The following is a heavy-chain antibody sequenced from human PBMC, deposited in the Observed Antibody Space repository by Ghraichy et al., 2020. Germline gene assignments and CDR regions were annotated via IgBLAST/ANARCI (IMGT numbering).Heavy chain of an antibody. J-gene: IGHJ6*02. CDR2: ITSSSRTK. Sequence: GGSLRLSCAVSEFTFDGYPMTWVRQAPGKGLEWVSYITSSSRTKSYADSVKGRFTISRDNAKNSLYLQMNSLRDEDTAVYYCARGSKVVRFYYYDALDVWGQGTTVTVSS. D-gene: IGHD4-23*01. CDR1: EFTFDGYP. V-gene: IGHV3-48*02. CDR3: ARGSKVVRFYYYDALDV.